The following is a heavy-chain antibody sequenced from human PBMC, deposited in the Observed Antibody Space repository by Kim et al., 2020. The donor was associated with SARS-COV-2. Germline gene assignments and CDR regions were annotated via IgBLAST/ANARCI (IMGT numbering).Heavy chain of an antibody. D-gene: IGHD1-26*01. V-gene: IGHV3-23*03. CDR1: GFTFSSYA. Sequence: GGSLRLSCAASGFTFSSYAMSWVRQAPGKGLEWVSVIYSGGSSTYYADSVKGRFTISRDNSKNTLYLQMNSLRAEDTAVYYCAKTVAGRLDYWGQGTLVTVSS. J-gene: IGHJ4*02. CDR3: AKTVAGRLDY. CDR2: IYSGGSST.